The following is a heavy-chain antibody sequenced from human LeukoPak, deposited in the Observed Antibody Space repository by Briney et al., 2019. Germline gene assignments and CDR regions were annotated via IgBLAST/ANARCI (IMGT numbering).Heavy chain of an antibody. J-gene: IGHJ4*02. CDR3: AHNDRGTLDY. CDR1: GFTFSNYA. D-gene: IGHD1-1*01. V-gene: IGHV3-23*01. Sequence: PGGSLRLSCAASGFTFSNYAMGWVRQAPGKGLEWVSAISGTGGATYYADSVKGRFTISRDNSKNTLYLQMNSLRDEDTAVYYCAHNDRGTLDYWGQGTLVTVSS. CDR2: ISGTGGAT.